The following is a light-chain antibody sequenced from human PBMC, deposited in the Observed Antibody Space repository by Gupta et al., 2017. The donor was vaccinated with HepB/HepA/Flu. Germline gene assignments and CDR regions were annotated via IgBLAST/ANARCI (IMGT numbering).Light chain of an antibody. V-gene: IGKV2-28*01. J-gene: IGKJ5*01. CDR1: QSLLHSNGYNY. Sequence: EIVMTQSPLSLPVTPGEPASISCRSSQSLLHSNGYNYLDWYLQKPGQSPQLLIYLGSNRASGVPDRFSGSGSGTDFTLKISRVEAEDVGVYYCMQALQTPATLGQGTRLEIK. CDR2: LGS. CDR3: MQALQTPAT.